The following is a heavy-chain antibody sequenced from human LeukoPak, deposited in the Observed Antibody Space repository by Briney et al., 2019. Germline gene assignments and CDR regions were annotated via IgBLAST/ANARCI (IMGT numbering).Heavy chain of an antibody. Sequence: PGGSLRLSXAASGFTFDDYTMHWVRQAPGKGLEWVSLISWDGGSTYYADSVKGRFTISRDNSKNSLYLQMNSLRTEDTALYYCAKDMPGYCSSTSCSDPWGQGTLVTVSS. J-gene: IGHJ5*02. V-gene: IGHV3-43*01. D-gene: IGHD2-2*01. CDR1: GFTFDDYT. CDR3: AKDMPGYCSSTSCSDP. CDR2: ISWDGGST.